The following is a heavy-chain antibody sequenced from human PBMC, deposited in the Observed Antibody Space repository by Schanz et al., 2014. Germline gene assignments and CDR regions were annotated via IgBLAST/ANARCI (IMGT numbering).Heavy chain of an antibody. J-gene: IGHJ5*02. CDR1: GTSITSSTYY. CDR3: ARPSSVVGITGWFDT. V-gene: IGHV4-39*01. D-gene: IGHD3-22*01. CDR2: ISYSGNT. Sequence: QLQLRESGPGLVKPSETLSLICSVSGTSITSSTYYWGWIRQPPGKGPEWIGSISYSGNTYYTPSLKSRVTISLDTSKNHFSLKLPSVTAADTAVYYCARPSSVVGITGWFDTWGQGTLVTVSS.